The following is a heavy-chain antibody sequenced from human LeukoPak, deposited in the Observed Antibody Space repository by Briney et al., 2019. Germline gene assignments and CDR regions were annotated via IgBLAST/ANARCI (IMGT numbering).Heavy chain of an antibody. D-gene: IGHD6-13*01. CDR3: AKDRGARSSSWYFDY. V-gene: IGHV3-30*02. CDR2: IRYDGSNK. CDR1: GFTFSSYG. Sequence: GGSLRLSCAASGFTFSSYGMHWVRQAPGKGLEWVAFIRYDGSNKYYAESVKGRFTISRDNSKNTLYLQMNSLRAEDTAVYYCAKDRGARSSSWYFDYWGQGTLVTVSS. J-gene: IGHJ4*02.